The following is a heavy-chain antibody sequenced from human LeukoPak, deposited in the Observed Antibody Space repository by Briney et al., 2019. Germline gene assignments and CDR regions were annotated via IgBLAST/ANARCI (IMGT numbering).Heavy chain of an antibody. CDR2: VNHGGDT. CDR3: ASHKYPVQAFDI. J-gene: IGHJ3*02. Sequence: SETLSLTCAVSGGSFSDYYWSWIRQPPGKGLEWIGEVNHGGDTNYNSSLQSRVTLSVDTSRKQFSLILSSVTAADTAIYYCASHKYPVQAFDIWGQGTMVTVSS. D-gene: IGHD2/OR15-2a*01. CDR1: GGSFSDYY. V-gene: IGHV4-34*01.